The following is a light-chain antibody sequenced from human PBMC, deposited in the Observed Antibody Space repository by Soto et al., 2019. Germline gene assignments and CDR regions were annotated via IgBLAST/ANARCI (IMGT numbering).Light chain of an antibody. Sequence: QSVLTQPASVSGSPGQSITISCTGTSSDVGGYDYVSWYQLHPGKAPKLMVFEVSNRPSGVSYRFSGSKSGNTASLTISGLQAEDEDDYFCRSYSISTAYLFGTGTKLTVL. J-gene: IGLJ1*01. CDR2: EVS. V-gene: IGLV2-14*01. CDR1: SSDVGGYDY. CDR3: RSYSISTAYL.